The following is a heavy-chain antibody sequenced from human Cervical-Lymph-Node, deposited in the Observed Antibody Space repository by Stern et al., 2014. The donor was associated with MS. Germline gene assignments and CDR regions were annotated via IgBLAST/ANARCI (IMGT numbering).Heavy chain of an antibody. CDR3: ARQRYFDY. J-gene: IGHJ4*02. CDR2: IFPGGSDI. V-gene: IGHV5-51*01. Sequence: EVQLVESGPEVKRPGESLKISCQASGYTFTSYWIGWVRQMPGKGRGWIALIFPGGSDIINTPSFQVQPTLLAANSSSTAYLHWNNLKASDTAIYYCARQRYFDYWGQGTLVTVSS. CDR1: GYTFTSYW.